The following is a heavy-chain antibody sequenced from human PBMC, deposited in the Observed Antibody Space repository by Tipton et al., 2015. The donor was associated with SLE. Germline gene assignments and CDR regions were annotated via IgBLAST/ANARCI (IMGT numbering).Heavy chain of an antibody. CDR2: MYYSGNT. CDR1: GGSISSRTYY. Sequence: TLSLTCTVSGGSISSRTYYWGWIRQPPGKGLEWIGSMYYSGNTYYNPSLKSRVTISIDTSKNQFSLKLSSVTAADTAVYYCASLTYYDFWSGQGEFQHWGQGTLVTVSS. V-gene: IGHV4-39*01. CDR3: ASLTYYDFWSGQGEFQH. D-gene: IGHD3-3*01. J-gene: IGHJ1*01.